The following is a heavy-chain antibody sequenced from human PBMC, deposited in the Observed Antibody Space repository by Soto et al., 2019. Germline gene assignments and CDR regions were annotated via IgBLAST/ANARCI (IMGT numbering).Heavy chain of an antibody. D-gene: IGHD6-6*01. CDR3: ARVPSIVAPLYFDY. CDR2: INPNSGGT. J-gene: IGHJ4*02. Sequence: ASVKVSCKASGYTFTGYYMHWVRQAPGQGLEWMGWINPNSGGTNYAQKFQGRVTMTRDTSISTAYMELSRLRSDDTAVYYCARVPSIVAPLYFDYWGQGTLVTVSS. V-gene: IGHV1-2*02. CDR1: GYTFTGYY.